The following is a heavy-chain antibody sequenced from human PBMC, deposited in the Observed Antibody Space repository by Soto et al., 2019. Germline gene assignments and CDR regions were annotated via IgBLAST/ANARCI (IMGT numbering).Heavy chain of an antibody. CDR2: VYYSGST. CDR1: GGSINSYY. D-gene: IGHD3-3*01. V-gene: IGHV4-59*08. CDR3: ARRWRSKDFWSGSTTDYFDY. J-gene: IGHJ4*02. Sequence: SETLSLTCTVSGGSINSYYWSWIRQPPGKGLEWIGYVYYSGSTNYNPSLKSRVSFSVDTSKNQFSLKLSSVTAADTAVYYCARRWRSKDFWSGSTTDYFDYWGQGTLVTVSS.